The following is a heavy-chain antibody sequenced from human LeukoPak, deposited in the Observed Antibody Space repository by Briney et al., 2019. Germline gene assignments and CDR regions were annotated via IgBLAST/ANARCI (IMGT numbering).Heavy chain of an antibody. CDR3: ARVNINNWHSCDY. CDR1: GGSISSNNW. J-gene: IGHJ4*02. CDR2: IYHSGSP. D-gene: IGHD1-1*01. Sequence: SGTLSLTCAVSGGSISSNNWGGWVRRPPGKGLEWIGEIYHSGSPNYNPSLKSRVTISVDKSRNHFSLHLSSVTAADTAVYYCARVNINNWHSCDYWGQGTLVTVSS. V-gene: IGHV4-4*02.